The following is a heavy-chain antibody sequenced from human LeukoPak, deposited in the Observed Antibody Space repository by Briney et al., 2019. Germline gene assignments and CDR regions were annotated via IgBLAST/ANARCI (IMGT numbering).Heavy chain of an antibody. CDR1: GFSFPTYG. CDR2: ISSDASVH. CDR3: ARLVNSDYYGSGSYSEPGPIGY. V-gene: IGHV3-30*03. Sequence: PGGSLRLSCAASGFSFPTYGMHWVRQAPGKGLEWVALISSDASVHYYLDSVKDRFTVSRDNSKNTLYLQMNSLRAEDTAVYYCARLVNSDYYGSGSYSEPGPIGYWGQGTLVTVSS. D-gene: IGHD3-10*01. J-gene: IGHJ4*02.